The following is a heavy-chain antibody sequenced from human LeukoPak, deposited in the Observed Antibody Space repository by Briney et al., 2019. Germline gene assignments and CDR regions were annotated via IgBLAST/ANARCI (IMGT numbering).Heavy chain of an antibody. CDR2: IYYSGST. CDR1: GGSISSSSYY. CDR3: ARTIVVVEYFDY. D-gene: IGHD2-21*01. Sequence: SETLSLTCTVSGGSISSSSYYWGWIRQPPGKRLEWIGSIYYSGSTYYNPSLKSRVTISVDTSKNQFSLKLSSVTAADTAVYYCARTIVVVEYFDYWGQGTLVTVSS. J-gene: IGHJ4*02. V-gene: IGHV4-39*07.